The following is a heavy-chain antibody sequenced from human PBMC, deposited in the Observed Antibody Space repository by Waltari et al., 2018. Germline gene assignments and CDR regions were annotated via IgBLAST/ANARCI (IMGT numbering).Heavy chain of an antibody. D-gene: IGHD1-26*01. CDR2: IYHSGST. Sequence: QVQLQESGPGLVKPSETLSLTCAVSGYSISSGYYWGWIRQPPGKGLEWIGSIYHSGSTYYNPSLKSRVTISVDTSKNQFSLKLSSVTAADTAVYYCARERELEYLDYWGQGTLVTVSS. J-gene: IGHJ4*02. V-gene: IGHV4-38-2*02. CDR3: ARERELEYLDY. CDR1: GYSISSGYY.